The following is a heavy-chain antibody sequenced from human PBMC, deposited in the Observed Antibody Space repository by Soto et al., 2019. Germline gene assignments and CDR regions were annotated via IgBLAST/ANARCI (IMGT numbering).Heavy chain of an antibody. CDR1: VPAISSYY. V-gene: IGHV4-59*01. CDR3: VSFVYYYDSSGYIENAFDI. J-gene: IGHJ3*02. Sequence: ETLSLTFPASVPAISSYYWSWIRQPPGKGLEWIGYIYYSGSTNYIPSVKSRVTISVDTSKNQFSLKLSSVTAADTAVYYCVSFVYYYDSSGYIENAFDIWGQGTMVTVSS. D-gene: IGHD3-22*01. CDR2: IYYSGST.